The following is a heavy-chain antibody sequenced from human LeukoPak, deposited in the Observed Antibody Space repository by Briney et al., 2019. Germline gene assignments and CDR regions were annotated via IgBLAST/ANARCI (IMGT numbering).Heavy chain of an antibody. V-gene: IGHV4-39*07. CDR3: ARVGYSYGSDY. Sequence: PSETLSLTCTVSGGSISSGDYYWSWIRQPPGKGLEWIGEINHSGSTNYNPSLKSRVTISVDTSKNQFSLKLSSVTAADTAVYYCARVGYSYGSDYWGQGTLVTVSS. J-gene: IGHJ4*02. D-gene: IGHD5-18*01. CDR2: INHSGST. CDR1: GGSISSGDYY.